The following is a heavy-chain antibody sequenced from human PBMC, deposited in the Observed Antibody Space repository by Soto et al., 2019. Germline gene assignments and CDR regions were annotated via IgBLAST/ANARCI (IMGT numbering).Heavy chain of an antibody. CDR1: GYTFTSYG. Sequence: QVQLVQSGAEVKKPGASVKVSCKASGYTFTSYGISWVRQAPGQGLEWMGWISAYNGNTNYAQKLQGRVTMTTDTSTSTAYMELRSLRSDDTAVYYCAALDCSSTSCYYNWFDPWGQGTVVTVSS. CDR2: ISAYNGNT. J-gene: IGHJ5*02. D-gene: IGHD2-2*01. CDR3: AALDCSSTSCYYNWFDP. V-gene: IGHV1-18*01.